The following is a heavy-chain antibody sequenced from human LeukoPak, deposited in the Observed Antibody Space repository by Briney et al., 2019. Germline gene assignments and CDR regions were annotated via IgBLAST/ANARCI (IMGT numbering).Heavy chain of an antibody. D-gene: IGHD6-19*01. Sequence: PSETLSLTCTVSGYSISSGYYWGWIRQPPGKGLEWIGSIYHSGSTYYNPSLKSRVTISVDTSKNQFSLELSSVTAADTAVYYCARVQQWLVFLDAFDIWGQGTMVTVSS. CDR1: GYSISSGYY. CDR2: IYHSGST. V-gene: IGHV4-38-2*02. J-gene: IGHJ3*02. CDR3: ARVQQWLVFLDAFDI.